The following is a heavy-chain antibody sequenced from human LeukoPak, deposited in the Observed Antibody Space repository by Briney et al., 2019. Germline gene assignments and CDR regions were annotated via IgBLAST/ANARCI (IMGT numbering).Heavy chain of an antibody. V-gene: IGHV4-34*01. CDR2: INHSGST. CDR1: GGSFSGYY. D-gene: IGHD2/OR15-2a*01. Sequence: PSETLSLTCAVYGGSFSGYYWSWIRQPPGKGLEWIGEINHSGSTNYNPPLKSRVTISVDTSKNQFSLKLSSVTAADTAVYYCARNLFFSMDWFDPWGQGTLVTVSS. CDR3: ARNLFFSMDWFDP. J-gene: IGHJ5*02.